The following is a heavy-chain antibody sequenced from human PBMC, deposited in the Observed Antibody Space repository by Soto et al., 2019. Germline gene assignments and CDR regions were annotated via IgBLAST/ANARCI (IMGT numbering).Heavy chain of an antibody. V-gene: IGHV1-69*02. CDR2: IIPILGIA. CDR3: ARGWDYGDYDTP. Sequence: QVQLVQSGAEVKKPGSSVKVSCKASGGTFSSYTISWVRQAPGQGLEWMGRIIPILGIANYAQKFQGRVTITADKSTSTAYMELSSLRSEDTAVYYCARGWDYGDYDTPWGQGTLVTVSS. J-gene: IGHJ5*02. CDR1: GGTFSSYT. D-gene: IGHD4-17*01.